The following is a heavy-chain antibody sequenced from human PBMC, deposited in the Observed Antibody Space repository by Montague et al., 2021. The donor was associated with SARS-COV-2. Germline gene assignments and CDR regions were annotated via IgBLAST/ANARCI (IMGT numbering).Heavy chain of an antibody. D-gene: IGHD5-12*01. J-gene: IGHJ4*02. Sequence: SETLSLTCSVSGFSISSGFYWAWIRQSPGKGPEWIGTVYHSGYTHYNPSLKGRVIVSIDTSKNQFSLTVTSVTAADTAVYFCARRGYTGSDYFDYWGQGTLVTVSS. CDR1: GFSISSGFY. CDR2: VYHSGYT. V-gene: IGHV4-38-2*01. CDR3: ARRGYTGSDYFDY.